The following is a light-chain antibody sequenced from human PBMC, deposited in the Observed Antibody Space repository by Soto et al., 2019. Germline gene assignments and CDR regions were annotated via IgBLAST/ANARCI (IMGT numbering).Light chain of an antibody. Sequence: QSALTQPASVSGSPGQSITISWTGTSSDVGGYNYVSWYQQHPGKAPKLMIYDVSNRPSGVSNRFSGSKSGNTASLTISGLQAEDGADYYCSSYTSSSTLVFGGGTKVTVL. V-gene: IGLV2-14*01. CDR1: SSDVGGYNY. J-gene: IGLJ2*01. CDR2: DVS. CDR3: SSYTSSSTLV.